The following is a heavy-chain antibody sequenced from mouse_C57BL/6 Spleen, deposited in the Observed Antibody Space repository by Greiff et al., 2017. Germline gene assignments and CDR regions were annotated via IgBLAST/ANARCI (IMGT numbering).Heavy chain of an antibody. J-gene: IGHJ2*01. V-gene: IGHV5-6*02. D-gene: IGHD1-1*01. CDR2: ISSGGSYT. CDR3: ARLITTVVEGGYYFDY. Sequence: EVMLVESGGDLVKPGGSLKLSCAASGFTFSSYGMSWVRQTPDKRLEWVATISSGGSYTYYPDRVKGRFTISRDNAKNTLYLQMSSLKSEDTAMYYCARLITTVVEGGYYFDYWGQGTTLTVSS. CDR1: GFTFSSYG.